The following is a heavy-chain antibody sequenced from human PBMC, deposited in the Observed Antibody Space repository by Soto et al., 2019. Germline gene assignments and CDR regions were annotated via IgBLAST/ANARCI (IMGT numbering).Heavy chain of an antibody. CDR3: CGEGFGMDV. D-gene: IGHD3-10*01. J-gene: IGHJ6*02. CDR2: IDPSESYS. CDR1: GFSFANYW. Sequence: EVQLVQSGAEVKKPGESLRISCTGSGFSFANYWINWVRQMPGKGLEWMGRIDPSESYSNYSPSFQGHVTISADKSINPAYLQWSSLKASDTAMYYCCGEGFGMDVWGQGSRVTVSS. V-gene: IGHV5-10-1*03.